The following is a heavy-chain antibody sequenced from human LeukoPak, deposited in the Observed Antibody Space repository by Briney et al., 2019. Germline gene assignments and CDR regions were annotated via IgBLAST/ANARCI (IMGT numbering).Heavy chain of an antibody. V-gene: IGHV3-30-3*01. J-gene: IGHJ4*02. Sequence: SGGSLRLSCAASGFTFSSYWMSWVRQAPGKGLEWVAVISYDGSNKYYADSVKGRFTISRDNSKNTLYLQMNSLRAEDTAVYYCAREPPITMVRGSLDYWGQGTLVTVSS. D-gene: IGHD3-10*01. CDR1: GFTFSSYW. CDR3: AREPPITMVRGSLDY. CDR2: ISYDGSNK.